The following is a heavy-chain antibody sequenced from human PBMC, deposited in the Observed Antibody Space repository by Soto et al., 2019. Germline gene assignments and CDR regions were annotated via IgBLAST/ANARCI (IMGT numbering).Heavy chain of an antibody. D-gene: IGHD3-16*01. V-gene: IGHV4-59*08. CDR2: IYYSGST. CDR3: ARHTLGGGDY. Sequence: QVQLQESGPGLVKPSETLSLTCTVSGGSISSYYWSRIRQPPGKGLEWIGYIYYSGSTNYNPSLKSRVTISVDTSKNQFSLKLSSVTAADTAVYYCARHTLGGGDYWGQGTLVTVSS. J-gene: IGHJ4*02. CDR1: GGSISSYY.